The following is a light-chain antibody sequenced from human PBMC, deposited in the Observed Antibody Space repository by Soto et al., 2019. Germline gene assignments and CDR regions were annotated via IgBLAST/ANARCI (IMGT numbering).Light chain of an antibody. V-gene: IGKV1-12*01. CDR2: AAS. J-gene: IGKJ2*01. CDR3: LQSNSFPHT. Sequence: DLQMTQSPSSVSASVGDRVTITCRASQYISSWLAWYQQKPGKAPQLLIYAASSLQSGGPSRFSGSGSGTDFTLTISSLQPEDFATYYCLQSNSFPHTVGQGTKLEI. CDR1: QYISSW.